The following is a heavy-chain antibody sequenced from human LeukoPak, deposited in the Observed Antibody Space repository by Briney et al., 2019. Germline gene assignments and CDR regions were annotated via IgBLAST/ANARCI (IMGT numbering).Heavy chain of an antibody. J-gene: IGHJ4*02. Sequence: SETLSLTCAVYGGSFSGYYWSWIRQPPGKGLEWIGEINHSGSTNYNPSLKSRVTISVDTSKNQFSLKLSSVTAADTAVYYCARDQGLRWGQGTLVTVSS. CDR1: GGSFSGYY. V-gene: IGHV4-34*01. CDR2: INHSGST. CDR3: ARDQGLR.